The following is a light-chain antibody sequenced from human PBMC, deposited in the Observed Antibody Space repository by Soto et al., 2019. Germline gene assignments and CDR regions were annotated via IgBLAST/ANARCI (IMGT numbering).Light chain of an antibody. CDR2: EVS. V-gene: IGLV2-14*01. Sequence: QSALTQPASVSGSPGQSITISCTGTSSDVGGYNDVSWYQQHPGKAPKLMIYEVSNRPSGVSNRFCGSKTGNTASLTISGLQAEDEADYYCSSYTSSSSDYVFGTGTKVTVL. CDR1: SSDVGGYND. CDR3: SSYTSSSSDYV. J-gene: IGLJ1*01.